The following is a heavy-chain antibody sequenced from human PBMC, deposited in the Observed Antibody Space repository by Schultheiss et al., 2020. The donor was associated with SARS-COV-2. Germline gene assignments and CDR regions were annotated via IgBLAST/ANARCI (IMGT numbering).Heavy chain of an antibody. CDR1: GFTFSGSA. V-gene: IGHV3-73*01. J-gene: IGHJ4*02. Sequence: GESLKISCAASGFTFSGSAMHWVRQASGKGLEWVGRIRSRANSYATAYAASVKGRFTISRDDSKNTAYLQMSSLKTEDTAVYYCTRRTTDDSSGFFSYWGQGTLVTVSS. D-gene: IGHD3-22*01. CDR3: TRRTTDDSSGFFSY. CDR2: IRSRANSYAT.